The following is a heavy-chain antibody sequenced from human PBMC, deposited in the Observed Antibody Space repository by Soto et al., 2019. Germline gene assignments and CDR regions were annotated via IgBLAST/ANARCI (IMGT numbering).Heavy chain of an antibody. V-gene: IGHV3-30*03. CDR1: GFALSNAI. J-gene: IGHJ3*02. Sequence: QVQLVESGGSVIQPGTSLRLSCAASGFALSNAIIHWVRQTPGNGLEWVALISHDGKNKQYAGSVKGRFTISKDDSENLVSVEVDSLRVEDSAIYYCARETHSSGYAGCFDIWGQGTLVTVSS. CDR2: ISHDGKNK. CDR3: ARETHSSGYAGCFDI. D-gene: IGHD3-22*01.